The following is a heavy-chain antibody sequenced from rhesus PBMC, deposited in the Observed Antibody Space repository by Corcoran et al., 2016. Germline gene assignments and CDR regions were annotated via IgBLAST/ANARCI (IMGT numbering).Heavy chain of an antibody. Sequence: EVQLVQSGAEVKKPGASVKISCKASGYTFTDYYLHWVRQAPGKGLEWMGRVDPEDGAARNAQKFQDRVTITADTSTDVAYMELSSLRSEDTAVYYCATGLGWELQDYWGQGVLVTVSS. J-gene: IGHJ4*01. D-gene: IGHD1-44*02. CDR1: GYTFTDYY. CDR2: VDPEDGAA. V-gene: IGHV1-111*02. CDR3: ATGLGWELQDY.